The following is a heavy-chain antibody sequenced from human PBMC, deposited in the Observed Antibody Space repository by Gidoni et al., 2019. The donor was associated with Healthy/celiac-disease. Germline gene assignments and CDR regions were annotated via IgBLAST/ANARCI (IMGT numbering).Heavy chain of an antibody. J-gene: IGHJ4*02. V-gene: IGHV4-34*01. D-gene: IGHD2-21*01. CDR2: INHSGST. Sequence: GKGLEWIGEINHSGSTNYNPSLKSRVTISVDTSKNQFSLKLSSVTAADTAVYYCAREVIRGFDYWGQGTLVTVSS. CDR3: AREVIRGFDY.